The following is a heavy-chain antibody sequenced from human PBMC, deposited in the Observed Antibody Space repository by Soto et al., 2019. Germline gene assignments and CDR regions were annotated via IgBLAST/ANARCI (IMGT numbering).Heavy chain of an antibody. J-gene: IGHJ3*02. CDR2: IYYSGNT. V-gene: IGHV4-31*03. CDR1: GGSISSGGYY. CDR3: ARGIPEPLQWVAFDI. Sequence: LSLTCTVSGGSISSGGYYWNWIRQHPGKGLEWIGYIYYSGNTYYNPSLKSRLTISVDTSKNQFSLKLSSVTAADTAVYYCARGIPEPLQWVAFDIWGQGTMVTVSS. D-gene: IGHD6-19*01.